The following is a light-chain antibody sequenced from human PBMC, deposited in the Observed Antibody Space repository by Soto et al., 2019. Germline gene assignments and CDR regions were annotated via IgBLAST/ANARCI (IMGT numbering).Light chain of an antibody. CDR2: KTS. Sequence: DIQMTQSPSTLSASVGDRVTITCRASQRIDNWLAWYQQKPGKAPKLLIYKTSSLGSGVPSRFSGSASGTEFTLTISSLQPDDFATYYCQQYYTMYTFGRGTKLEIK. CDR3: QQYYTMYT. J-gene: IGKJ2*01. V-gene: IGKV1-5*03. CDR1: QRIDNW.